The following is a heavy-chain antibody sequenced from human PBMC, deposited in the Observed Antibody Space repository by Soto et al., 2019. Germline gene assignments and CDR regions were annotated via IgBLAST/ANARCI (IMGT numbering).Heavy chain of an antibody. V-gene: IGHV1-3*01. CDR1: GYTFTSYA. J-gene: IGHJ6*02. CDR2: INAGNGNT. CDR3: ARPRSSSRNYYGMDV. D-gene: IGHD6-13*01. Sequence: ASVKVSCKASGYTFTSYAVHWVRQAPGQRLEWMGWINAGNGNTKYSQKFQGRVTITRDTSASTAYMELSSLRSEDTAVYYCARPRSSSRNYYGMDVWGQGTTVTVSS.